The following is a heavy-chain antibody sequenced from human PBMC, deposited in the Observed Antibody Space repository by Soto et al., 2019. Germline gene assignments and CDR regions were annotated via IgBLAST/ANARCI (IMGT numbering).Heavy chain of an antibody. CDR3: ARGRKGYSSSWCVVVD. D-gene: IGHD6-13*01. Sequence: QVQLQQWGAGLLKPSETLSLTCAVYGGSFSGYCWSWIRQPPGKGLEWIGEITHSGSSNYNPSLKSRVTISVETSKNQFSLKLNSVTAADTAVYYCARGRKGYSSSWCVVVDWGQGTLVTVSS. CDR2: ITHSGSS. V-gene: IGHV4-34*01. J-gene: IGHJ4*02. CDR1: GGSFSGYC.